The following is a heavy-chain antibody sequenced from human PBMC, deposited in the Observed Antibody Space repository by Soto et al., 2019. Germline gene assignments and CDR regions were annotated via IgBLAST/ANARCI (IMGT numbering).Heavy chain of an antibody. V-gene: IGHV4-30-4*01. J-gene: IGHJ5*02. CDR2: IYYSGST. CDR3: ARSTIVLVPAASSWFDP. Sequence: SETLSLTCTVSGGSISSGAYYWSWIRQPPGKGLEWIGYIYYSGSTYYNPSLKSRVTISVDTSKNQFSLKLSPVTAADTAVYYCARSTIVLVPAASSWFDPWGQGTLVTVS. CDR1: GGSISSGAYY. D-gene: IGHD2-2*01.